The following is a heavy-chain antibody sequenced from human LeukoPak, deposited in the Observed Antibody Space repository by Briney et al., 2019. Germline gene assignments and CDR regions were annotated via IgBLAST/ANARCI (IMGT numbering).Heavy chain of an antibody. D-gene: IGHD3-22*01. Sequence: GESLKISCKGSGYSFTNYWTGWVRQMPGKGLEWMGIIYPGDSNTRYSPSFQGQVTISADKSISTAYLQRSSLKASDTATYYCAVTYYYDSSGYYPYYFDYWGQGTLVTVSS. V-gene: IGHV5-51*01. CDR2: IYPGDSNT. CDR1: GYSFTNYW. CDR3: AVTYYYDSSGYYPYYFDY. J-gene: IGHJ4*02.